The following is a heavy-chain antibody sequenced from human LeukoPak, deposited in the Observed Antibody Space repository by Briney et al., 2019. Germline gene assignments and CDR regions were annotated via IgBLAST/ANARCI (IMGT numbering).Heavy chain of an antibody. V-gene: IGHV4-30-2*01. Sequence: SETLSLTCAVSGGSISSGGYSWSWIRQPPGKGLEWIGYIYHSGSTNYNPSLKSRVTISVDTSKNQFSLKLSSVTAADTAVYYCARGRTYDYVWGSYRVDYYYYGMDVWGQGTTVTVSS. J-gene: IGHJ6*02. CDR3: ARGRTYDYVWGSYRVDYYYYGMDV. CDR1: GGSISSGGYS. CDR2: IYHSGST. D-gene: IGHD3-16*02.